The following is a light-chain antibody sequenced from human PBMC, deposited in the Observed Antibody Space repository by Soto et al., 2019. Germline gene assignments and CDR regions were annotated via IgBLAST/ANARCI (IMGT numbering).Light chain of an antibody. CDR3: QSYDTSLSVFYV. CDR1: TSNIGARYG. Sequence: QLVLTQPPSVSGAPGQRVTISCTGSTSNIGARYGVHWYQQLPGTAPKLLIYGNNNRPSGVPDRFSASKSGTSASLAITGLQAEDEAVYYCQSYDTSLSVFYVFGTGTKLTVL. V-gene: IGLV1-40*01. J-gene: IGLJ1*01. CDR2: GNN.